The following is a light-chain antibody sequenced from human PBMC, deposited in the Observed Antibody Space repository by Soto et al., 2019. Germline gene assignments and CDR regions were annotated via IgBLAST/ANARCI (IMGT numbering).Light chain of an antibody. J-gene: IGKJ5*01. CDR1: QSVSGSY. CDR2: GSS. Sequence: VVTQCPLCLPVTMGHPATVPCSASQSVSGSYVVWYQQQPGQAPTLXIYGSSTRATGIPARGSGSGSGTEFTITISSLQSEDFEVYYCEQYNNWPSTFGQGTRLEIK. V-gene: IGKV3-15*01. CDR3: EQYNNWPST.